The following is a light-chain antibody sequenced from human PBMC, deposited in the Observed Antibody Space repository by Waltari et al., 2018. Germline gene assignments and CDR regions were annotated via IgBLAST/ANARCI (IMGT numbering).Light chain of an antibody. CDR1: SREVGIYTF. Sequence: QSAPPQPPSVSGSPGQSITISFTGTSREVGIYTFVPWYTKYPGKAPKLMIYEGSKRPSGVSNRFSGSKSGNTASLTISGLQAEDEADYYCCSYAGSSTFYVFGTGTKVTVL. CDR2: EGS. J-gene: IGLJ1*01. CDR3: CSYAGSSTFYV. V-gene: IGLV2-23*01.